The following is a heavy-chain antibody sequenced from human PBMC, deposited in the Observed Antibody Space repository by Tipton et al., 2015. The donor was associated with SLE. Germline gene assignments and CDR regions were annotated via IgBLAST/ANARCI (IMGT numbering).Heavy chain of an antibody. CDR1: DYSISSGYY. CDR2: IYHSGST. Sequence: TLSLTCTVSDYSISSGYYWGWIRQPPGKGLEWIGSIYHSGSTYYNPSLKSRVTISVDTSKNQFSLKRSSVTAADTAVYYCAREGIVVVPAAIRAFDIWGQGTMVTVSS. D-gene: IGHD2-2*01. J-gene: IGHJ3*02. CDR3: AREGIVVVPAAIRAFDI. V-gene: IGHV4-38-2*02.